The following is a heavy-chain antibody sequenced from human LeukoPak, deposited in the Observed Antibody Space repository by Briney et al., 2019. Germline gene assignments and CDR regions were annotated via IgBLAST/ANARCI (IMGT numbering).Heavy chain of an antibody. CDR1: GYTFTGYY. CDR3: ATGEKVRGVIIRGY. V-gene: IGHV1-2*02. J-gene: IGHJ4*02. D-gene: IGHD3-10*01. Sequence: ASVKVSCKASGYTFTGYYMHWVRQAPGQGLEWMGWINPNSGATNYAQKFQGRVTMTRDTSISTASMELSSLRSEDTAVYYCATGEKVRGVIIRGYWGQGTLVTVSS. CDR2: INPNSGAT.